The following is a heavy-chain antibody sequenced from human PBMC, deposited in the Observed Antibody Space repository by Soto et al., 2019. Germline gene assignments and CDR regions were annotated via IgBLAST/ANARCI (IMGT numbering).Heavy chain of an antibody. J-gene: IGHJ4*02. V-gene: IGHV3-23*01. Sequence: GGSLRLSCAASGFTFSSYAMSWVRQAPGKGLEWVAAISGSGGSKYYADSVKGRFTISRDNSKNTLYLQMNSLGAEDTAVYYCAQGPFGELLIPYYFDYWGQGTLVTVSS. D-gene: IGHD3-10*01. CDR1: GFTFSSYA. CDR2: ISGSGGSK. CDR3: AQGPFGELLIPYYFDY.